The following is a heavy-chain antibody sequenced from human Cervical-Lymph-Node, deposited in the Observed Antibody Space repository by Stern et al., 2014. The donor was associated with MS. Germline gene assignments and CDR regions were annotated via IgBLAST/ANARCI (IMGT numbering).Heavy chain of an antibody. CDR2: VYLSGST. D-gene: IGHD1-26*01. J-gene: IGHJ5*02. V-gene: IGHV4-61*02. CDR3: ALGAEWFDP. CDR1: GGSISNDNFF. Sequence: VQLVESGPGLVKPSQTLSLTCTVSGGSISNDNFFWSWIRQPAGKGLEWIGRVYLSGSTNYNPSLKSRGTISMDTSMNQFSLKLNSVTAADTAVYYCALGAEWFDPWGQGTLVTVSS.